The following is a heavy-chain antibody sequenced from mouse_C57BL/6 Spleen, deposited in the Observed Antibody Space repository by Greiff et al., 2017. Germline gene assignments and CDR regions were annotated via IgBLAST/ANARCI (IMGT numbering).Heavy chain of an antibody. D-gene: IGHD2-4*01. CDR1: GYTFTSYW. Sequence: QVQLKQPGAELVKPGASVKMSCKASGYTFTSYWITWVKQRPGQGLEWIGDIYPGLGSTNYNEKFKSKATLTVDTSSSTAYMQLSSLTSEDSAVYYCARSSRDYEGFAYWGQGTLVTVSA. V-gene: IGHV1-55*01. CDR3: ARSSRDYEGFAY. CDR2: IYPGLGST. J-gene: IGHJ3*01.